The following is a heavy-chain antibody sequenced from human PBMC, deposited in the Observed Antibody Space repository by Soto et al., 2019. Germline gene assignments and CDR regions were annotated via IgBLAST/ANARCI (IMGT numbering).Heavy chain of an antibody. CDR1: GGTFSSYT. J-gene: IGHJ6*02. CDR3: ARVRDDIFTGYSSGYGMDV. D-gene: IGHD3-9*01. V-gene: IGHV1-69*02. Sequence: QVQLVQSGAEVKKPGSSVKVSCKASGGTFSSYTISWVRQAPGQGLEWMGRIIPILGIANYAQKFQGRVTITADKXXSXAXXERSSLRSEDTAVSYCARVRDDIFTGYSSGYGMDVWGQGTTVTVSS. CDR2: IIPILGIA.